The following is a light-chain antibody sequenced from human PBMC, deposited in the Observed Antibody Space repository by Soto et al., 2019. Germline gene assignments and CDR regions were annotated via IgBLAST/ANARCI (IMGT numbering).Light chain of an antibody. Sequence: QSALTQPASVSGSPGQSITVSCTGTSSDLGGYNYVYWYQHHPGKAPKLMIYEVSNRPSGVSNRFSGSKSGNTASLTISGLQAEDEADYYCSSYTSSGTLVFGTGTKLTVL. CDR3: SSYTSSGTLV. V-gene: IGLV2-14*01. CDR1: SSDLGGYNY. J-gene: IGLJ1*01. CDR2: EVS.